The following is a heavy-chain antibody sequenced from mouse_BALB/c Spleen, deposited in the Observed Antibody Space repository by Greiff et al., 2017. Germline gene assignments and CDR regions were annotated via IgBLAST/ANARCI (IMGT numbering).Heavy chain of an antibody. CDR2: IDPANGNT. D-gene: IGHD1-1*01. CDR3: ARNYYYGSSWYFDV. J-gene: IGHJ1*01. CDR1: GFNIKDTY. V-gene: IGHV14-3*02. Sequence: VQLQQSGAELVKPGASVKLSCTASGFNIKDTYMHWVKQRPEQGLEWIGRIDPANGNTKYDPKFQGKATITADTSSNTAYLQLSSLTSEDTAVYYCARNYYYGSSWYFDVWGAGTTVTVSS.